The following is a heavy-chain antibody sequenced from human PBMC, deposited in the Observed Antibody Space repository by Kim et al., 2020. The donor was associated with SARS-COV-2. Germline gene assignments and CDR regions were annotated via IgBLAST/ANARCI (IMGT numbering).Heavy chain of an antibody. CDR3: ARGWLYSSSAAPGWYFDL. J-gene: IGHJ2*01. Sequence: GGSLRLSCAASGFTVSSNYMSWVRQAPGKGLEWVSVIYSGGSTYYADSVKGRFTISRDNSKNTLYLQMNSLRAEDTAVYYCARGWLYSSSAAPGWYFDLWGRGTLVTVSS. V-gene: IGHV3-66*01. CDR1: GFTVSSNY. CDR2: IYSGGST. D-gene: IGHD6-6*01.